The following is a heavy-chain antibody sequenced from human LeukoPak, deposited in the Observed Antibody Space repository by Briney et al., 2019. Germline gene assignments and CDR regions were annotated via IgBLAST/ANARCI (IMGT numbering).Heavy chain of an antibody. V-gene: IGHV3-30*02. D-gene: IGHD6-6*01. CDR1: GFTFSRYS. CDR2: VRDDGSSQ. Sequence: GGSLRLSCAASGFTFSRYSMNWVRQAPGKGLDWVAFVRDDGSSQKYAATVKGRFTTSRDNSKNTLYLQMNSLRAEDTAVYYCAKGIAARPDYFDYWGQGTLVTVSS. J-gene: IGHJ4*02. CDR3: AKGIAARPDYFDY.